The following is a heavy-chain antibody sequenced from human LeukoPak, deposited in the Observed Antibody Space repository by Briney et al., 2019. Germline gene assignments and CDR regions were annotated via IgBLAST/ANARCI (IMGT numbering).Heavy chain of an antibody. V-gene: IGHV3-23*01. CDR2: ISNSGSST. CDR3: ARDWQVGATTARAFDI. D-gene: IGHD1-26*01. CDR1: GFTFTSYA. Sequence: GGSLRLSCAASGFTFTSYAMTWVRQAPGKGLEWVSGISNSGSSTYYADSVKGRFTISRDNSKNTLYLQMNSLRAEDTAVYYCARDWQVGATTARAFDIWGQGTMVTVSS. J-gene: IGHJ3*02.